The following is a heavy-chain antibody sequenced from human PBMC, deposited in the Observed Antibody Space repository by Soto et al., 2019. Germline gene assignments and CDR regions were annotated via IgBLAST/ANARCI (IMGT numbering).Heavy chain of an antibody. V-gene: IGHV3-21*01. D-gene: IGHD6-13*01. CDR2: ISSNSAYI. Sequence: GGSLRLSCAASGFTFHSVTMNWVRQAPGKGLEWVSTISSNSAYIYYTDALRGRFTISRDNAKNSLHLQMNSLRAEDTAVYYRTRDASRDSSARGWFDPWGPGTLVTVSS. CDR1: GFTFHSVT. J-gene: IGHJ5*02. CDR3: TRDASRDSSARGWFDP.